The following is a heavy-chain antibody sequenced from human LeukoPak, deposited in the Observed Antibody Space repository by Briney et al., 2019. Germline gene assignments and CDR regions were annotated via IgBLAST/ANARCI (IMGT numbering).Heavy chain of an antibody. J-gene: IGHJ4*02. CDR1: GFTFSSYG. CDR3: ASSTSAFYYAS. Sequence: GRSLRLSCAASGFTFSSYGMHWVRQAPGKGLEWVAVISYDGSNKYYADSVKGRFTISRDNSKNTLYLQMNSLEAEDTAVYYCASSTSAFYYASWGLGTLVTVSS. D-gene: IGHD3-10*01. CDR2: ISYDGSNK. V-gene: IGHV3-30*03.